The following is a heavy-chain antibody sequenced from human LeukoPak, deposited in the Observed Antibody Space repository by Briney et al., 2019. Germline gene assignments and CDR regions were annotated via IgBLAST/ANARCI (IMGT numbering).Heavy chain of an antibody. J-gene: IGHJ3*02. Sequence: PGGSLRLSCAASGFTFDDYAMHWVRQAPGKGLEWVSGISWNSGSIGYADSVKGQFTISRDNAKNSLYLQMNSLRAEDTALYYCAKVITGDLDAFDIWGQGTMVTVSS. CDR3: AKVITGDLDAFDI. D-gene: IGHD7-27*01. CDR2: ISWNSGSI. V-gene: IGHV3-9*01. CDR1: GFTFDDYA.